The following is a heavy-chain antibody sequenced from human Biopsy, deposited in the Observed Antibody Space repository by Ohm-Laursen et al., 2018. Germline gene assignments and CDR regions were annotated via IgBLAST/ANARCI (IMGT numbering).Heavy chain of an antibody. D-gene: IGHD6-13*01. J-gene: IGHJ4*02. CDR1: GLTFSDFS. CDR2: IAIGSIYV. CDR3: AAGSSRNSYYFDY. Sequence: GSLRLSCAASGLTFSDFSMNWVRQAPGKGLEWVSSIAIGSIYVYYADSVKGRFTISRDSTKNSLSLQMNSLRGEDTAVYYCAAGSSRNSYYFDYWGQGTLVTVSS. V-gene: IGHV3-21*06.